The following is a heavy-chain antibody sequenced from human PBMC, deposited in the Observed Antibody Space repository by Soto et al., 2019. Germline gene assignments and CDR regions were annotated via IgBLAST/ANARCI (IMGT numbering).Heavy chain of an antibody. CDR1: GYSISSGGYS. Sequence: TLSRTCGLSGYSISSGGYSWSWIRQPPGKGLEWIGYIYHSGSTYYNPSLKSRVTISVDRSKNQFSLKLSSVTAADTAVYYCARGNWNDRDYWGQGTLVTVSS. CDR3: ARGNWNDRDY. J-gene: IGHJ4*02. V-gene: IGHV4-30-2*01. CDR2: IYHSGST. D-gene: IGHD1-1*01.